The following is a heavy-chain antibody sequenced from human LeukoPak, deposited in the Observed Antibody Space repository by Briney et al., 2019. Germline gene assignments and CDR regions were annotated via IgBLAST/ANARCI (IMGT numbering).Heavy chain of an antibody. D-gene: IGHD6-6*01. V-gene: IGHV1-69*13. CDR3: ARDQGLLVPNYYFDY. J-gene: IGHJ4*02. CDR2: IIPIFGTA. Sequence: SVKVSCKASGGTFSSYAISWVRQAPGQGLEWMGGIIPIFGTANYAQKFQGRVTITADESTSTAYVELSSLRSEDTAVYYCARDQGLLVPNYYFDYWGQGTLVTVSS. CDR1: GGTFSSYA.